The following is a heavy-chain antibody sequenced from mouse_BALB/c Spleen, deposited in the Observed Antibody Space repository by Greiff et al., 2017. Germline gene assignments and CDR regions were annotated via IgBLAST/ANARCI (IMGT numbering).Heavy chain of an antibody. CDR1: GFNIKDTY. Sequence: VHVKQSGAELVKPGASVKLSCTASGFNIKDTYMHWVKQRPEQGLEWIGRIDPANGNTKYDPKFQGKATITADTSSNTAYLQLSSLTSEDTAVYYCATDGYYGAYWGQGTLVTVSA. V-gene: IGHV14-3*02. D-gene: IGHD2-3*01. CDR3: ATDGYYGAY. J-gene: IGHJ3*01. CDR2: IDPANGNT.